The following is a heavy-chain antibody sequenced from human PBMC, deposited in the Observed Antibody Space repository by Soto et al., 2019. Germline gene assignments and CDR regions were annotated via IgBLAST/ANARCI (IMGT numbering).Heavy chain of an antibody. J-gene: IGHJ4*02. CDR1: GDYIGTGGYY. CDR2: IHYSGNT. D-gene: IGHD2-15*01. V-gene: IGHV4-31*03. CDR3: ARRPEYCSGGSCYSAGDY. Sequence: SETLSLTCTVSGDYIGTGGYYWDWIRQHPGKGPEWIGYIHYSGNTYYNPSLKSRLTISLDTSKNQFSLKLSSVTAADTAVYYCARRPEYCSGGSCYSAGDYWGQGTLVTVSS.